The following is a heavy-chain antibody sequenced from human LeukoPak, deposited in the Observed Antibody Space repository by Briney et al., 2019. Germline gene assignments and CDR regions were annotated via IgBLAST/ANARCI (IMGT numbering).Heavy chain of an antibody. D-gene: IGHD3-9*01. J-gene: IGHJ4*02. Sequence: PGASLRLSCAASGFIFRNYAMSWVRQAPGKGLEWVSAITGSGDTTYYANSVKGRFTISRDNSKNTLYVEMNTLRAEDTAVYYCAKWGDYDILTGYYVPDFGGQGPLVTVSS. CDR1: GFIFRNYA. V-gene: IGHV3-23*01. CDR3: AKWGDYDILTGYYVPDF. CDR2: ITGSGDTT.